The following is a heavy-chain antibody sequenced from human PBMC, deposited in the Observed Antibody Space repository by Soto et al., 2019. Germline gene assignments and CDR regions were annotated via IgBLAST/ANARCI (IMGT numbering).Heavy chain of an antibody. CDR3: AREDSGHSYFDY. D-gene: IGHD6-19*01. CDR1: GYTFTSYG. CDR2: ISAYNGNT. V-gene: IGHV1-18*01. J-gene: IGHJ4*02. Sequence: ASVKVSCXASGYTFTSYGISWVRQAPGQGLEWMGWISAYNGNTNYAQKLQGRVTMTTDTSTSTAYMELRSLRSDDTAVYYCAREDSGHSYFDYWGQGTLVTVSS.